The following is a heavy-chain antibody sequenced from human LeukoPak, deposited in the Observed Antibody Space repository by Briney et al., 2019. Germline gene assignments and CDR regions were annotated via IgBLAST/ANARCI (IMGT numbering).Heavy chain of an antibody. Sequence: GGSLRLSCAASGFTLSSYAMSWVRQAPGRWLEWVSAISGSGGSTYYADSVKGRFTISRDNSKNTLYLQMNSLRAEDTAVYYCAKDLRSRIAAAGTPYAEYFQHWGQGTLVTVSS. CDR1: GFTLSSYA. CDR2: ISGSGGST. CDR3: AKDLRSRIAAAGTPYAEYFQH. V-gene: IGHV3-23*01. D-gene: IGHD6-13*01. J-gene: IGHJ1*01.